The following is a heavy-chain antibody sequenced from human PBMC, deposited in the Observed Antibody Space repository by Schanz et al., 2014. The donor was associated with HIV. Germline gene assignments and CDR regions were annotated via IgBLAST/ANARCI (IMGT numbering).Heavy chain of an antibody. CDR3: RVFMGAFDV. CDR2: ITPDGSVT. CDR1: GFTFGTKW. D-gene: IGHD6-13*01. Sequence: EVQLLESGGGLVEPGGSLRLSCVASGFTFGTKWMYWVRQGPGKGLAWVSYITPDGSVTYADSVKGRFTTSRDSSKNTLFLQMNSLRVEDTATYYCRVFMGAFDVWGQGTMVIVSS. V-gene: IGHV3-74*02. J-gene: IGHJ3*01.